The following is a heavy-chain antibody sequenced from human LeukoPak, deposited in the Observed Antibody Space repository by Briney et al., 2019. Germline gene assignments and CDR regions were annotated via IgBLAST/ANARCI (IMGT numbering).Heavy chain of an antibody. CDR3: ASDGGPFDH. CDR2: ISSGSSSR. D-gene: IGHD3-16*01. Sequence: PGGSLRLSCAASGFTFNTFDMTWVRQAPGKGLEWVSYISSGSSSRYYADSVKGRFTISRDDAKKSVYLQMNSLRAEDTAVYYCASDGGPFDHWGQGILVTVAS. CDR1: GFTFNTFD. V-gene: IGHV3-48*04. J-gene: IGHJ4*02.